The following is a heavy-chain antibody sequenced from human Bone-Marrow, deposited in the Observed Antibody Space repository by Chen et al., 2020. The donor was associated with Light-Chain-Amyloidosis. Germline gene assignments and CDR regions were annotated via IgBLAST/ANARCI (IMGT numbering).Heavy chain of an antibody. CDR3: AKDFGGRDDY. J-gene: IGHJ4*02. CDR2: INEDGGTT. D-gene: IGHD2-15*01. Sequence: EVQVVESGGGLVQPGGSLRLSCAASGFTLTTYWMHWVRQAPGKGLVWVSRINEDGGTTNYAESVRGRFTISRDTAKDIRYLQMNSLRAEDTALYYCAKDFGGRDDYWGQGTLVTVSS. V-gene: IGHV3-74*01. CDR1: GFTLTTYW.